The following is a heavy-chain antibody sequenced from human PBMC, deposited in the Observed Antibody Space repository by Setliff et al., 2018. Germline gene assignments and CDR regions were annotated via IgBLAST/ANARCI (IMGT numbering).Heavy chain of an antibody. V-gene: IGHV4-34*01. CDR2: INHSGSS. CDR3: ARGPRYSGSYYVNY. Sequence: SETLSLTCAVYGGSFSGYYWTWIRQPPRKGLEWIGEINHSGSSNYNPSLKSRVTISVDTSKNQFSLNLSSVTAADTAVYYCARGPRYSGSYYVNYWGQGTLVTVSS. D-gene: IGHD1-26*01. J-gene: IGHJ4*02. CDR1: GGSFSGYY.